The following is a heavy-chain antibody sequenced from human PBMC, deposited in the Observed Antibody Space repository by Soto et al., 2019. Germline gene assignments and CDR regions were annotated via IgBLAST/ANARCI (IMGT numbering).Heavy chain of an antibody. CDR1: GYTFTSYY. CDR2: INPSGGST. J-gene: IGHJ5*02. CDR3: ARDLYCSGGSCYSGGCFDP. V-gene: IGHV1-46*01. D-gene: IGHD2-15*01. Sequence: ASVKVSCKASGYTFTSYYMHWVRQAPGQGLEWMGIINPSGGSTSYAQKFQGRVTMTRDTSTSTAYMELSRLRSDDTAVYYCARDLYCSGGSCYSGGCFDPWGQGTLVTVSS.